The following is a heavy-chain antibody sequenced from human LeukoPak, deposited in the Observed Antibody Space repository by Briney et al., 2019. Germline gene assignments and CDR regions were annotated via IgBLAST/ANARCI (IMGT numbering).Heavy chain of an antibody. Sequence: SETLSLTCTVSGASISGSGYYWGWIRQPPGKGLEWIGSIYSSGSTYYNASLQSRVTISVDTSKNQFSLKLSSVTAADTAVYYCARDGYTAAGTFGAFDIWGQGTMVTVSS. CDR1: GASISGSGYY. D-gene: IGHD6-13*01. J-gene: IGHJ3*02. CDR3: ARDGYTAAGTFGAFDI. V-gene: IGHV4-39*07. CDR2: IYSSGST.